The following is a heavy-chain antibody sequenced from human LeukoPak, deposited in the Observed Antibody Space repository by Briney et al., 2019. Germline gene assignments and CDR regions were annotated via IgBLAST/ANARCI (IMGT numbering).Heavy chain of an antibody. V-gene: IGHV1-2*02. J-gene: IGHJ3*02. CDR3: AIFNSGSYLPTRLEAFDI. CDR2: VNPNSGGT. D-gene: IGHD1-26*01. CDR1: GYTFTGYY. Sequence: GASVKVSCKASGYTFTGYYMHWVRQAPGQGLEWMGWVNPNSGGTNYAQKFQGRVTMTRDTSISTAYMELSRLRSDDTAVYYCAIFNSGSYLPTRLEAFDIWGQGTMATVSS.